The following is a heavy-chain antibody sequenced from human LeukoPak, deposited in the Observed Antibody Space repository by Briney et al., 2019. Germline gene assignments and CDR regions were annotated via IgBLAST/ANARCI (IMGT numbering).Heavy chain of an antibody. Sequence: SETLSLTCTVSGGSISSYYWGWIRQPPGKGLEWIGSIYYSGSTYYNPSLKSRVTISVDTSKNQFSLKLSSVTAADTAVYYCARHRYYYGSGSYLFDPWGQGTLVTVSS. CDR1: GGSISSYY. CDR2: IYYSGST. J-gene: IGHJ5*02. V-gene: IGHV4-39*01. D-gene: IGHD3-10*01. CDR3: ARHRYYYGSGSYLFDP.